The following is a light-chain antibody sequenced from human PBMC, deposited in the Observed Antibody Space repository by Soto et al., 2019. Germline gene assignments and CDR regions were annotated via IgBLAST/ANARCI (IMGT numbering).Light chain of an antibody. Sequence: EIVLTQSPATLSLSPGERATLSCRASQSVSNYLAWYQQKPGQAPRLVMYDASNRATGIPARFSGSGSGTDFTLTISSLEPKDFAVYYWQQRSNWPPINFGQGTRLEI. J-gene: IGKJ5*01. CDR1: QSVSNY. V-gene: IGKV3-11*01. CDR2: DAS. CDR3: QQRSNWPPIN.